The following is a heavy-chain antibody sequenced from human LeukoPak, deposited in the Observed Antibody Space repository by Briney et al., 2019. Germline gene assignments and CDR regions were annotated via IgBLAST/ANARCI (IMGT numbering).Heavy chain of an antibody. Sequence: GGSLRLSCAASGFTFSDYYMSWIRQAPRKGLEWVSYISDSGSTIYYADSVKGRFTSSRDNAKNSVYLQMNSLRAEDTAVYYCARDRLGDYDSSGYYDNWGQGTRVTVSS. CDR1: GFTFSDYY. CDR3: ARDRLGDYDSSGYYDN. CDR2: ISDSGSTI. D-gene: IGHD3-22*01. J-gene: IGHJ4*02. V-gene: IGHV3-11*01.